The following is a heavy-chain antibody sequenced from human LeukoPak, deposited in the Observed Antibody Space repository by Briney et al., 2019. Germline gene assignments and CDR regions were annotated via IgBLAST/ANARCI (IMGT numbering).Heavy chain of an antibody. CDR2: IYYSGST. J-gene: IGHJ3*02. CDR1: GGSISTYY. Sequence: SETLSLTCTVSGGSISTYYWSWIRQPPGKGLEWIGYIYYSGSTNYNPSPKSRVTISEDTSKNQFSLKLSSVTAADTAVYYCARHGDFRDTDAFDIWGQGAMVTVSS. CDR3: ARHGDFRDTDAFDI. D-gene: IGHD3-3*01. V-gene: IGHV4-59*08.